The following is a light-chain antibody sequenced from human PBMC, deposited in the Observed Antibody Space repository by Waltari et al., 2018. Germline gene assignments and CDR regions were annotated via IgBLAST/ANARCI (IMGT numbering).Light chain of an antibody. Sequence: EIVLTQSPGTLSLSPGERATLSCRASQSIYSPYLAWYQQKPGQAPRLLIYRASNRATGVPDRFSGSGSGTDFTLTISRLEPEDFAVFYCQQYGSSPRTFGQGTTVEI. J-gene: IGKJ1*01. CDR1: QSIYSPY. V-gene: IGKV3-20*01. CDR3: QQYGSSPRT. CDR2: RAS.